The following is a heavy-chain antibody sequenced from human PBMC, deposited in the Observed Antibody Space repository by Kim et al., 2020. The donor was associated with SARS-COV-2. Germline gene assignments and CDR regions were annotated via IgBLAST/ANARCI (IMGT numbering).Heavy chain of an antibody. CDR1: GFTFSNAW. CDR2: IKSKTDGGTT. J-gene: IGHJ3*02. CDR3: VLDIVATSSAFDI. D-gene: IGHD5-12*01. Sequence: GGSLRLSCAASGFTFSNAWMSWVRQAPGKGLEWVGRIKSKTDGGTTDYAAPVKGRFTISRDDSKNTLYLQMNSLKTEDTAVYYCVLDIVATSSAFDIWGQGTMVTVSS. V-gene: IGHV3-15*01.